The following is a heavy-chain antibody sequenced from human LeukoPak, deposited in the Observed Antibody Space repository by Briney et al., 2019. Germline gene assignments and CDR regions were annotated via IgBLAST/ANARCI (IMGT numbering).Heavy chain of an antibody. D-gene: IGHD3-22*01. CDR2: ISSSSSTI. CDR1: GFTFSSYS. V-gene: IGHV3-48*02. J-gene: IGHJ4*02. Sequence: GGSLRLSCAVSGFTFSSYSMNWVRQAPGKGLEWVSYISSSSSTIHYADSVKGRFTISRDNAKNSLYLQMNSLRDEDTVVYYCARVRSGFYPGDYWGQGTLVTVSS. CDR3: ARVRSGFYPGDY.